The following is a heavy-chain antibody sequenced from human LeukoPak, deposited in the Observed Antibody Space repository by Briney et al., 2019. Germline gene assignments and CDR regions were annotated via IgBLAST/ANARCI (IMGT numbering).Heavy chain of an antibody. Sequence: PGGSLRLSCAASGFTFSSYEMNWGRQAPGKGVGWVSYISSTRDTIYYADSVKGRFTISRDNAKNSLFLQLNSLRAEDTAVYYCARVPLSSRIPIFRWGQGTLVTVSS. CDR1: GFTFSSYE. J-gene: IGHJ4*02. CDR3: ARVPLSSRIPIFR. CDR2: ISSTRDTI. D-gene: IGHD3-3*01. V-gene: IGHV3-48*03.